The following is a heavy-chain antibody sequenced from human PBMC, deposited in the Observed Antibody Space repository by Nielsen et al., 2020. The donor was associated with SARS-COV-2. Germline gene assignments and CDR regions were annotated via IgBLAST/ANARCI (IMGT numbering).Heavy chain of an antibody. Sequence: GGSLRLSCAASGFTFSNPWMNWVRQAPGKGLEWVSYIGSSGSTIYYADSVKGRFTISRDNAKNSLYLQMSSLRAEDTAVYYCARDLSGWYYFDYWGQGTLVTVFS. V-gene: IGHV3-48*04. CDR3: ARDLSGWYYFDY. D-gene: IGHD6-19*01. CDR1: GFTFSNPW. J-gene: IGHJ4*02. CDR2: IGSSGSTI.